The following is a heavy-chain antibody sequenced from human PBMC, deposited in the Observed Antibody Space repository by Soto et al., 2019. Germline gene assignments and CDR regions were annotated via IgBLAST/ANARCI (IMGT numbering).Heavy chain of an antibody. CDR1: GDSLRGQS. Sequence: QVQLQQWGAGLLKASETLSLTCAVVGDSLRGQSWNWIRQSPGKGLEWIGELDQSGGTNYNPSLKSRAIISDDTSKNHFSLTLTSVPAADTAVYYCAREDSYGWSGESLDVWGQGTTVTVSS. V-gene: IGHV4-34*01. CDR2: LDQSGGT. J-gene: IGHJ6*02. CDR3: AREDSYGWSGESLDV. D-gene: IGHD6-19*01.